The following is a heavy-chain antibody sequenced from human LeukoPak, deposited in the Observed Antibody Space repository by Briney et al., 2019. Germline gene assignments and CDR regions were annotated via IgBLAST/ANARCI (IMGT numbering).Heavy chain of an antibody. Sequence: ASVKVSCKASGYTFTRYRLRWVRQAPGQGLEWVGWISAYNDNTNYAQKLQGRATMTTDTSTSTAYIELRSLRSDDTAVYYCARSRTYPDDAFDIWGQGTMVTVSS. CDR1: GYTFTRYR. CDR3: ARSRTYPDDAFDI. J-gene: IGHJ3*02. D-gene: IGHD2-2*01. V-gene: IGHV1-18*01. CDR2: ISAYNDNT.